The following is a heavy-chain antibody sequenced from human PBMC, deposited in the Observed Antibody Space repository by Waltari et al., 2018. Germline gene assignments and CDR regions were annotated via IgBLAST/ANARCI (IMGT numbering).Heavy chain of an antibody. D-gene: IGHD2-2*01. V-gene: IGHV4-39*07. J-gene: IGHJ4*02. CDR3: ARGIVVPAYYFDY. Sequence: QLQLQESGPGLVTPSETLSLTCTVSGVSISSSSYSSAWHRQPPGKGLEWIGSFYYSGSTYSNPSLKSRVTISVDTSKNQFSLKLSSVTAADTAVYYCARGIVVPAYYFDYWGQGTLVTVSS. CDR2: FYYSGST. CDR1: GVSISSSSYS.